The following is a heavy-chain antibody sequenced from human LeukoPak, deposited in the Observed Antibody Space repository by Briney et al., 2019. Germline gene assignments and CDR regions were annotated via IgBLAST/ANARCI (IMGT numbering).Heavy chain of an antibody. J-gene: IGHJ4*02. CDR3: ARGVAPNMYYFYY. CDR2: IYYSGSP. D-gene: IGHD2-15*01. CDR1: GGSISSGGYY. V-gene: IGHV4-31*03. Sequence: SETLSLLCTVSGGSISSGGYYWRWIRKHPGRGLEWIENIYYSGSPYYNPYLTSRFTISVDTSKNQCSLRLSSVTAADTAVYSCARGVAPNMYYFYYWGEGTLGSVSS.